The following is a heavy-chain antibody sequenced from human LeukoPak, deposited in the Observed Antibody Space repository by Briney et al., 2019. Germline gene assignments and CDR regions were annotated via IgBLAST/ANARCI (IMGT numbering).Heavy chain of an antibody. CDR1: GYTFTSYG. J-gene: IGHJ4*02. D-gene: IGHD6-13*01. V-gene: IGHV1-18*01. Sequence: GASVKVSCKASGYTFTSYGISWVRQAPGQGLEWMGWISAYNGNTNYAQKLQGRVTMTTDTSTSTAYMELRSLRSDDTAVYYCARDPGYGSSWYPFDYWGQGTLVTVSS. CDR2: ISAYNGNT. CDR3: ARDPGYGSSWYPFDY.